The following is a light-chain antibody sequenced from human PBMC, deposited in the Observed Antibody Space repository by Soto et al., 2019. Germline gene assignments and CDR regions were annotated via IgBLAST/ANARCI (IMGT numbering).Light chain of an antibody. CDR1: SSDVGGYNY. CDR2: EVT. J-gene: IGLJ2*01. CDR3: SSYAGSNNLCVF. Sequence: QSVLTQPPSASGSPGQSVTISCTGTSSDVGGYNYVSWYQQHPGKAPKLIIYEVTKRPSGVPDRFSGSKSGNTASLTVSGLQADDEADYYCSSYAGSNNLCVFFGGGTQLTVL. V-gene: IGLV2-8*01.